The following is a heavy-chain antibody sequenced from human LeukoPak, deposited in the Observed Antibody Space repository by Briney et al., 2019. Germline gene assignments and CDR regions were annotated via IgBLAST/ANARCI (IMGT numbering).Heavy chain of an antibody. CDR1: GXTXTXXX. CDR3: ARPNHCSSTSCYAFPLGY. CDR2: INPSGGST. D-gene: IGHD2-2*01. V-gene: IGHV1-46*01. J-gene: IGHJ4*02. Sequence: SGXTXTXXXMHWXRQAPGQGLEWMGLINPSGGSTSYAQKFQGRVTMTRDTSTSTVYMELSSLRSEDTAVYYCARPNHCSSTSCYAFPLGYWGQGTLVTVSS.